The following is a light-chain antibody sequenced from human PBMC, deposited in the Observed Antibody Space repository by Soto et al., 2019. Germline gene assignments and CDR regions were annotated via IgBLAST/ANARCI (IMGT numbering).Light chain of an antibody. CDR1: QSVSSN. V-gene: IGKV3-11*01. J-gene: IGKJ5*01. Sequence: ELVMTQSPATQSLSPGESATLSCRASQSVSSNLAWYQQKPGQAPRLLIYGASTRATGIPARFSGSGSGTDFTLTISSLEPEDFAVYYCQQRSNWPLITVGQGTRLEIK. CDR3: QQRSNWPLIT. CDR2: GAS.